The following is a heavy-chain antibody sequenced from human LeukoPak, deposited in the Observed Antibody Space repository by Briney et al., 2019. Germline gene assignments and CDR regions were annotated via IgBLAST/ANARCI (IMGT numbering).Heavy chain of an antibody. D-gene: IGHD2-15*01. J-gene: IGHJ6*02. CDR2: ISYDGSNK. CDR1: GFTFSSYG. V-gene: IGHV3-30*18. CDR3: AKSGADCSGGSCYSYGYGMDV. Sequence: GGSLGLSCAASGFTFSSYGMHWVRQAPGKGLEWVAVISYDGSNKYYADSVKGRFTISRDNSKNTRYLQMNSLRAEDTAVYYCAKSGADCSGGSCYSYGYGMDVWGQGTTVTVSS.